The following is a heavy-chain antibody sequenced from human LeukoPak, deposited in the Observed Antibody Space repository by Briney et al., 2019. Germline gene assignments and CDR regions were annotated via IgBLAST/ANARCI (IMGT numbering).Heavy chain of an antibody. Sequence: SETLSLTCTVSGGSISSYYWSWIRQPPGKGLEWIGYIYYSGSTNYNPSLKSRVTIPVDTSKNQFSLKLSSVTAADTAVYYCARGPVFPYGMDVWGQGTTVTVSS. V-gene: IGHV4-59*01. CDR1: GGSISSYY. CDR3: ARGPVFPYGMDV. D-gene: IGHD2-21*01. CDR2: IYYSGST. J-gene: IGHJ6*02.